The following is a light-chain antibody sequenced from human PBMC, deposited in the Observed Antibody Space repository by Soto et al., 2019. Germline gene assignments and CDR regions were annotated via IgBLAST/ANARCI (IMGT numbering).Light chain of an antibody. CDR2: DAS. V-gene: IGKV3-20*01. Sequence: EIVLTQSPGTLSLSPGERATLSCRASQSVGNNYLAWFQQKPGQAPRLLIYDASSRATGIPDRFSGGGSGTDFTLTISRLEPEDFAVYYCQQCSTSPLTFGGGTKVEIK. CDR1: QSVGNNY. J-gene: IGKJ4*01. CDR3: QQCSTSPLT.